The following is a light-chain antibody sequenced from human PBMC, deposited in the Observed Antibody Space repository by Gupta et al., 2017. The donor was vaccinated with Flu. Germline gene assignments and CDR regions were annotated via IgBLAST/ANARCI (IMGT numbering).Light chain of an antibody. CDR2: DDA. J-gene: IGKJ2*01. V-gene: IGKV1-33*01. CDR3: HQNYNLPSYT. Sequence: SSLLASAGGRGTITCRASQQISINLFWCQQKQQETPKQLIFDDAYRETAVTPRFCGGGGVRNVSFTNSSRQQEDYAAYYCHQNYNLPSYTFGQGTKIEIK. CDR1: QQISIN.